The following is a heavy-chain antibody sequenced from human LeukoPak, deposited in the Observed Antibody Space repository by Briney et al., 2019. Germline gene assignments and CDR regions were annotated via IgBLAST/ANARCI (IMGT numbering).Heavy chain of an antibody. Sequence: ASVKVSCKASGGTFRNYVISWVRQAPGQGLEWMGGIIPILGIANYAQKFQGRVTITADKSTSTAYMELSSLRSEDTAVYYCASLPGHSSGWSFDYWGQGTLVTVSS. D-gene: IGHD6-19*01. CDR3: ASLPGHSSGWSFDY. CDR1: GGTFRNYV. J-gene: IGHJ4*02. V-gene: IGHV1-69*10. CDR2: IIPILGIA.